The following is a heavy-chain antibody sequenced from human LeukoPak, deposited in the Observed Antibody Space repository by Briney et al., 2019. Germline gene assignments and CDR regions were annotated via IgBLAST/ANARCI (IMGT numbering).Heavy chain of an antibody. CDR3: ARAKSLDY. CDR1: GGSISSSIYY. J-gene: IGHJ4*02. CDR2: IYYTGST. Sequence: SETLSLTCTVSGGSISSSIYYWGWIRQPPGKGLEWIGCIYYTGSTNYNPSLKSRVTISVDTSKNQFSLNLTSVTAADTAVYYCARAKSLDYWGQGTLVTVSS. V-gene: IGHV4-61*05.